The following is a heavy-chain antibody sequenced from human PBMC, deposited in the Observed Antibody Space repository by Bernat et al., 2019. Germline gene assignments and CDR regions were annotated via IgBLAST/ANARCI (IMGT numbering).Heavy chain of an antibody. V-gene: IGHV3-23*01. CDR3: AKAGSDSSGRNNWFDS. CDR2: ISGSGGST. CDR1: GFTFSSYA. J-gene: IGHJ5*01. D-gene: IGHD3-22*01. Sequence: EVQLLESGGGLVQPGGSLRLSCAASGFTFSSYAMSWVRQAPGKGLEWVSGISGSGGSTYYADSVTGRFTISRDNSKNTLYLQMNSLRADDTAVYYCAKAGSDSSGRNNWFDSWGQGTLVTVSS.